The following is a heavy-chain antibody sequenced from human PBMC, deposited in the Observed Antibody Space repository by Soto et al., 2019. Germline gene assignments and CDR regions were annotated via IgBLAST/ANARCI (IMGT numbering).Heavy chain of an antibody. Sequence: QVQLVQSGAEVKKPGSSVKVSCKASGGTFSSYAISWVRQAPGQGLEWMGGIIPIFGTANYAQKFQGRVTITADESTSTAYMELSSLRSEDTAVYYRARIVVVVPAATHSYGMDVWGQGPTVTVSS. D-gene: IGHD2-2*01. J-gene: IGHJ6*02. CDR3: ARIVVVVPAATHSYGMDV. CDR1: GGTFSSYA. CDR2: IIPIFGTA. V-gene: IGHV1-69*01.